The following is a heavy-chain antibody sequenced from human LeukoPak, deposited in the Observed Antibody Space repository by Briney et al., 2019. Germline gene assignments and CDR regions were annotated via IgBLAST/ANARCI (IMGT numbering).Heavy chain of an antibody. V-gene: IGHV1-69*13. D-gene: IGHD3-22*01. CDR1: GGTFSSYA. CDR2: IIPIFGTA. CDR3: ARLEVITTEDAFDI. Sequence: SVKVSCKASGGTFSSYAISWVLQAPGQGLEWMGGIIPIFGTANYAQKFQGRVTITADESTSTAYMELSSLRSEDTAVYYCARLEVITTEDAFDIWGQGTMVTVSS. J-gene: IGHJ3*02.